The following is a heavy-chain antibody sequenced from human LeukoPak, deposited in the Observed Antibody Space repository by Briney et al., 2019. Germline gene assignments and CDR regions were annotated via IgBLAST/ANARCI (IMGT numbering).Heavy chain of an antibody. CDR3: AKGAAYCGGDCFLYYFNY. J-gene: IGHJ4*02. D-gene: IGHD2-21*02. Sequence: PGGSLRLSCAASGFTVSSNYMSWVRQAPGKGLEWVSVIYSGGSTYYADSVKGRFTISRDNSKNTLYLQMNSLRAEDTAVYYCAKGAAYCGGDCFLYYFNYWGQGTLVTVSS. V-gene: IGHV3-53*01. CDR1: GFTVSSNY. CDR2: IYSGGST.